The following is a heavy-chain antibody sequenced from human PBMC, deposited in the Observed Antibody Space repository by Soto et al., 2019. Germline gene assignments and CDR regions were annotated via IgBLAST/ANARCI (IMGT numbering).Heavy chain of an antibody. CDR3: ARHRRTTVAKFYFDN. D-gene: IGHD4-4*01. Sequence: SETLALTCAVSGGSINSYCWSWIRQPPGKGLEWIAYIFDSGNANYNPSLKSRVTISVDTSKNQFSLKLTSVTAADTAVYYCARHRRTTVAKFYFDNWGQGALVTVSS. CDR1: GGSINSYC. CDR2: IFDSGNA. V-gene: IGHV4-59*08. J-gene: IGHJ4*02.